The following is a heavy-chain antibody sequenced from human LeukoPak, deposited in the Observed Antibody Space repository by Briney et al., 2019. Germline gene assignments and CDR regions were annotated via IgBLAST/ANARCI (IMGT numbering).Heavy chain of an antibody. V-gene: IGHV3-30-3*01. J-gene: IGHJ3*01. Sequence: PGGSLRLSCVASGFTFNSFAMHWVRQAPGKGLEWVAVISYDGSKRYYADSGKGRFTISRDNSKNATYLEVNSMRVEDTAIYYCTRDHYPGIARGGACNFWGQGTMVTVSS. D-gene: IGHD2/OR15-2a*01. CDR2: ISYDGSKR. CDR3: TRDHYPGIARGGACNF. CDR1: GFTFNSFA.